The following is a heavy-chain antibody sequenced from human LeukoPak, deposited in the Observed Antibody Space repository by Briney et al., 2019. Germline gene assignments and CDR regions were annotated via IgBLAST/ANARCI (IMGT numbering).Heavy chain of an antibody. D-gene: IGHD3-10*01. CDR3: AREPITMVRGVIILRSPFDY. J-gene: IGHJ4*02. Sequence: SETLSLTCAVYGGSFSGYYWSWIRQPPGKGLEWIGEINHSGSTNYNPSLKSLVTISVDTSKNQFSLKLSSVTAADTGVYYCAREPITMVRGVIILRSPFDYWGQGTLVTVSS. CDR2: INHSGST. CDR1: GGSFSGYY. V-gene: IGHV4-34*01.